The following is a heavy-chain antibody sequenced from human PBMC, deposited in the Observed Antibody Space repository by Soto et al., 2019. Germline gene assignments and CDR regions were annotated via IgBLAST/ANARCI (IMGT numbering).Heavy chain of an antibody. Sequence: QVQLQESGPGLVKPSETLSLTCTVSGASISTYYWSWIRQPPGKGLEWIGYISNSGSTNYNPSLKSRVTISLDTSKNQFSLKLSSVTAADTAVYYCARNHGTFDPWGHGTLVTVSS. J-gene: IGHJ5*02. CDR2: ISNSGST. CDR3: ARNHGTFDP. D-gene: IGHD1-1*01. CDR1: GASISTYY. V-gene: IGHV4-59*01.